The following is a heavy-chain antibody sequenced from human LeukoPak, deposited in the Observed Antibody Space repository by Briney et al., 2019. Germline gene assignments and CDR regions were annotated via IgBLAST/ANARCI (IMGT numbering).Heavy chain of an antibody. Sequence: SETLSPTCTVSGGSITSYYWSWIRQPPGKGLEWVGNTYYSGNTHYNPSLKSRVTISVDPSKNQFSLILSSVTAADTALYYCARASGYGGNSIDYWGQGTLVTVSS. CDR2: TYYSGNT. V-gene: IGHV4-59*01. D-gene: IGHD4-23*01. CDR3: ARASGYGGNSIDY. J-gene: IGHJ4*02. CDR1: GGSITSYY.